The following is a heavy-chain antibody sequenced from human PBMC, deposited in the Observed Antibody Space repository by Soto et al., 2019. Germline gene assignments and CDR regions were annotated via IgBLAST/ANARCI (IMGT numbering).Heavy chain of an antibody. CDR2: IYYSGST. V-gene: IGHV4-59*01. J-gene: IGHJ3*02. CDR1: GGSISSYY. CDR3: ARAPDNLYYGGKPDAFEI. D-gene: IGHD4-17*01. Sequence: NPWETLSLTCTVSGGSISSYYWSWIRQPPGKGLEWIGYIYYSGSTNYNPSLKSRVTISVDTSKNQFSLKLSSVTAADTAVYYCARAPDNLYYGGKPDAFEICGQGTMVAVSS.